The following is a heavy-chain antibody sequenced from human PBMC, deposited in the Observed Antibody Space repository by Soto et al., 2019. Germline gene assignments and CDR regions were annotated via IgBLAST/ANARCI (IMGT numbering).Heavy chain of an antibody. CDR1: GLTISGKTY. J-gene: IGHJ3*01. CDR2: LYDVDGS. CDR3: ATGHEREHAFDV. Sequence: DVQLVESGGGLIQPGESLRLSCAAFGLTISGKTYVAWVRQAPGKGLGWVSGLYDVDGSFYADSVTGRFTTSSDSSKTPVYLQMNDLRPDDTAVYYCATGHEREHAFDVWGQGTTVTISS. D-gene: IGHD1-1*01. V-gene: IGHV3-53*01.